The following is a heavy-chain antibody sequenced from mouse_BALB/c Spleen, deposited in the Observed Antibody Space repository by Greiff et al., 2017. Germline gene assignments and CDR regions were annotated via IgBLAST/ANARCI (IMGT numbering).Heavy chain of an antibody. J-gene: IGHJ3*01. CDR1: GFTFSSFG. V-gene: IGHV5-17*02. Sequence: EVHLVESGGGLVQPGGSLKLSCAASGFTFSSFGMHWVRQAPEKGLEWVAYISSGSSTIYYADTVKGRFTISRDNPKNTLFLQMTSLRSEDTAMYYCARGPWFAYWGQGTLVTVSA. CDR3: ARGPWFAY. CDR2: ISSGSSTI.